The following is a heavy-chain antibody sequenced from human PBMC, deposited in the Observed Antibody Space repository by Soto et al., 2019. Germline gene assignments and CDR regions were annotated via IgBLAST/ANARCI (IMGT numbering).Heavy chain of an antibody. CDR3: ARTVSGTFNEAFAI. CDR2: ISAYSGNA. Sequence: QAQLVQSGAEVKKPGASVKVSCKASGFSFTSYGFSWVRQAPGQGLELMGWISAYSGNAKYEEKIQDRVTMTTDIATCTVYMEVRRLRSDDTAGYYCARTVSGTFNEAFAIWCQGTKVTVS. V-gene: IGHV1-18*04. D-gene: IGHD1-1*01. J-gene: IGHJ3*02. CDR1: GFSFTSYG.